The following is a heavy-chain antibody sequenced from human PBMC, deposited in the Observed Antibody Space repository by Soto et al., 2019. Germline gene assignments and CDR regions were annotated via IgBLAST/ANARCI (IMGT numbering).Heavy chain of an antibody. CDR2: IYYSGST. J-gene: IGHJ4*02. CDR3: ASGIRVRGDDSGSFDY. V-gene: IGHV4-39*01. Sequence: KSSETLSLTCTVSGGSISSSSYYWGWIRQPPGKGLECIGSIYYSGSTYYNPSLKSRVTISVDTSKNQFSLKLSSVTAADTAVYYCASGIRVRGDDSGSFDYWGQGTLVTVSS. D-gene: IGHD5-12*01. CDR1: GGSISSSSYY.